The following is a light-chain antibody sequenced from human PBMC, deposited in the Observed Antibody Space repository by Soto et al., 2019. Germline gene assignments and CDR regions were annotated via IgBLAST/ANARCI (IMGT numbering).Light chain of an antibody. Sequence: QSVLTQPPSASGTPGQRVTISGSGSSSNIGSNTVNWYQQLPGTAPKLLLYSNNQRPSGVPDRFSGSKSGTSASLAISGLQSEDEADYYCAAWDDSLNGVLFGGGTKLTGL. CDR1: SSNIGSNT. J-gene: IGLJ2*01. CDR3: AAWDDSLNGVL. CDR2: SNN. V-gene: IGLV1-44*01.